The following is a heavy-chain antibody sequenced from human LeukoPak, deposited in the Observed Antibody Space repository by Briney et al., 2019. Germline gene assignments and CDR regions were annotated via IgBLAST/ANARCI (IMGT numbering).Heavy chain of an antibody. Sequence: GGSLRLSCAASGFTFSTYNMNWVRQAPGKGLEWVSYISSSGSTIYYADSVKGRFTISRDNAKNSLYLQMNSLRAEDTAVYYCARERFDKYNWNYRDPGFDYWGQGTLVTVSS. D-gene: IGHD1-7*01. J-gene: IGHJ4*02. V-gene: IGHV3-48*04. CDR2: ISSSGSTI. CDR1: GFTFSTYN. CDR3: ARERFDKYNWNYRDPGFDY.